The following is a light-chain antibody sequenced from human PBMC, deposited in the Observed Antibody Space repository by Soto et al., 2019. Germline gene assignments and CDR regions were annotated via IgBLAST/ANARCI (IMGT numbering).Light chain of an antibody. CDR3: QQFGSSTGFT. V-gene: IGKV3-20*01. CDR1: QSINSRY. Sequence: EIVLTQSPGTLSLSPGERATLFCRASQSINSRYLAWYQQKPGQAPRLLIYGASSRATGIPVRFSGSGSGTDFTLTISSLEPEDFAVYYCQQFGSSTGFTFGPGTIVDIK. CDR2: GAS. J-gene: IGKJ3*01.